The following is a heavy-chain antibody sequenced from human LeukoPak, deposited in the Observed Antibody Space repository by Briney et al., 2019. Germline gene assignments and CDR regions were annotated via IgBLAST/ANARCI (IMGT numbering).Heavy chain of an antibody. CDR2: IYPGDSDT. Sequence: GESLKISCKGSGYSFTSYWIGWVRLMPGKGLEWMGIIYPGDSDTRYSPSFQGQVTISADKSISTAYLQWSSLKASDTAMYYCARLSGYCSSTSCYRLNWFDPWGQGTLVTVSS. V-gene: IGHV5-51*01. CDR1: GYSFTSYW. D-gene: IGHD2-2*01. CDR3: ARLSGYCSSTSCYRLNWFDP. J-gene: IGHJ5*02.